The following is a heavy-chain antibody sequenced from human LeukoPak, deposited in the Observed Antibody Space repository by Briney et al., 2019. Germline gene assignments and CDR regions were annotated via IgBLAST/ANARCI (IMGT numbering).Heavy chain of an antibody. CDR1: GYTFTSYD. V-gene: IGHV1-8*01. J-gene: IGHJ6*03. CDR3: ARAATVTEAYYYYYYMDV. CDR2: MNPNSGNT. D-gene: IGHD4-17*01. Sequence: ASVKVSCKASGYTFTSYDINWVRQATGQGLEWMGWMNPNSGNTGYAQKFQGGVTMTRNTSISTAYMELSSLRSEDTAVYYCARAATVTEAYYYYYYMDVWGKGTTVTVSS.